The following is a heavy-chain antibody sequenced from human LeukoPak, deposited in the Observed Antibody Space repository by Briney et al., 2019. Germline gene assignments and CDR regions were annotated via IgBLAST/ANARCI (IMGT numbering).Heavy chain of an antibody. V-gene: IGHV3-30-3*01. CDR2: ISYDGSNK. D-gene: IGHD5-24*01. Sequence: GGSLRLSCAASGFTFSSYAMHWVRQAPGKGLEWVAVISYDGSNKYYADSVKGRFTISRDNSKNTLYPQMNSLRAEDTAVYYCARGGWLQFSYYYYGMDVWGQGTTVTVSS. CDR3: ARGGWLQFSYYYYGMDV. CDR1: GFTFSSYA. J-gene: IGHJ6*02.